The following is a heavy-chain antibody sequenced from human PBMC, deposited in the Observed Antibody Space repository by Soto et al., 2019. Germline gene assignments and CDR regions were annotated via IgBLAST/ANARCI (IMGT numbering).Heavy chain of an antibody. CDR1: GFIFSTTA. V-gene: IGHV3-23*01. J-gene: IGHJ4*02. D-gene: IGHD3-16*01. Sequence: PGESLKISCAASGFIFSTTAMTWVREAPGKGLEWVSTISGSGVSTYYTDSVKGRFTISRDNSKNTLYLQMNSLRAEDTAVYFCAAVMGSDYDYVWGSLTFDDWGQGTLVTVSS. CDR3: AAVMGSDYDYVWGSLTFDD. CDR2: ISGSGVST.